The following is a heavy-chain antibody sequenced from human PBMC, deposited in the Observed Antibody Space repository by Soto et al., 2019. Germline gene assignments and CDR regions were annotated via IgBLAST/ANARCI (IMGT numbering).Heavy chain of an antibody. CDR2: INPATGAA. D-gene: IGHD3-3*01. CDR3: ARGGGVGVAGSAAFDM. Sequence: QLHLVQSGAVVKKPGASVTVSCSASGYPVTAYYMHWVRQAPGRGLEWMGGINPATGAAKYTQTFQGRVTMTRGTAQSTVFMELSGLTSEDTAVFYCARGGGVGVAGSAAFDMWGQGTLVTVSS. J-gene: IGHJ3*02. CDR1: GYPVTAYY. V-gene: IGHV1-2*02.